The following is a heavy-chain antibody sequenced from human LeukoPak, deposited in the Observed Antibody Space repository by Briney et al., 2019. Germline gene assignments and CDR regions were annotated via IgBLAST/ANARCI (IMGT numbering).Heavy chain of an antibody. Sequence: GMSLRLSCAASGFTFSSYGMHWVRQAPGKGLEWVAVISYDGSNKYYADSVKGRFTISRDNSKNTLYLQMNSLRAEDTAVYYCAKSVVPAAIRGLGDAFDIWGQGTMVTVSS. CDR3: AKSVVPAAIRGLGDAFDI. J-gene: IGHJ3*02. V-gene: IGHV3-30*18. CDR1: GFTFSSYG. CDR2: ISYDGSNK. D-gene: IGHD2-2*01.